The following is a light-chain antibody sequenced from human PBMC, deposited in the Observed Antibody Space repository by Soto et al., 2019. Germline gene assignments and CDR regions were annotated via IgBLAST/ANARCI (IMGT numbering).Light chain of an antibody. Sequence: QSALTQPRSVSGSPGQSVTISCTGTSSDVGGYNFVSWYQQHPGKAPKLMIHDVNKRPSGVPDRFSGSKSGNTASQTISGLQAEDEADYYCCSNAGSYTYVFGTGTKLTVL. CDR2: DVN. V-gene: IGLV2-11*01. J-gene: IGLJ1*01. CDR1: SSDVGGYNF. CDR3: CSNAGSYTYV.